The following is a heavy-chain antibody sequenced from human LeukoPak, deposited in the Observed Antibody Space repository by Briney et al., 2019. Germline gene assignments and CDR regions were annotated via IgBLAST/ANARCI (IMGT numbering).Heavy chain of an antibody. D-gene: IGHD4-23*01. CDR2: INHSGST. CDR3: ARGPANDYGGTLYYYYMDL. Sequence: SETLSLTCAVYGGSFSGYYWSWIRQPPGKGLEWIGEINHSGSTNYNPYLKSRVTISVDTSKNQFSLKLSSVTAADTAVYYCARGPANDYGGTLYYYYMDLWGKGTTVTVSS. J-gene: IGHJ6*03. V-gene: IGHV4-34*01. CDR1: GGSFSGYY.